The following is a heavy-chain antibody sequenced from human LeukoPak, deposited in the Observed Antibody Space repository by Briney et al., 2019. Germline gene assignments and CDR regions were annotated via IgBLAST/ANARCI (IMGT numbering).Heavy chain of an antibody. CDR1: GYTLTELS. CDR3: ATWGYCSSTSCYGKWFDP. J-gene: IGHJ5*02. Sequence: ASVKVSCKVSGYTLTELSMHWVRQAPGKGLEWMGGFDPEDGETIYAQKFQGRVTMTEDTSTDTVYMELSSLRSEDTAVYYCATWGYCSSTSCYGKWFDPWGQGTLVTVSS. D-gene: IGHD2-2*01. V-gene: IGHV1-24*01. CDR2: FDPEDGET.